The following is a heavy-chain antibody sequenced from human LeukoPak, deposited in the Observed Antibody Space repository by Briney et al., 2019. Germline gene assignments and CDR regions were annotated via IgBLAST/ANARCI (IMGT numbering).Heavy chain of an antibody. Sequence: GGSLRLSCAASGFTFSSYAMSWVRQALGKGLEWVSAISVMGGSTYYADSVKGRLTISRDNSKNTLYLQMNSLRAEDTAVYYCAKEKYSSSWYYWFDPWGQGTLVTVSS. CDR1: GFTFSSYA. CDR2: ISVMGGST. J-gene: IGHJ5*02. V-gene: IGHV3-23*01. D-gene: IGHD6-13*01. CDR3: AKEKYSSSWYYWFDP.